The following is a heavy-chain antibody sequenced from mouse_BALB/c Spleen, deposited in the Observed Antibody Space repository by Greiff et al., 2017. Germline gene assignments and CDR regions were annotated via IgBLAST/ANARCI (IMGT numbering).Heavy chain of an antibody. V-gene: IGHV1-4*02. Sequence: VKLVESAAELARPGASVKMSCKASGYTFTSYTMHWVKQRPGQGLEWIGYINPSSGYTEYNQKFKDKTTLTADKSSSTAYMQLSSLTSEDSAVYYCTGVRRYFDVWGAGTTVTVSS. D-gene: IGHD2-14*01. CDR3: TGVRRYFDV. CDR2: INPSSGYT. CDR1: GYTFTSYT. J-gene: IGHJ1*01.